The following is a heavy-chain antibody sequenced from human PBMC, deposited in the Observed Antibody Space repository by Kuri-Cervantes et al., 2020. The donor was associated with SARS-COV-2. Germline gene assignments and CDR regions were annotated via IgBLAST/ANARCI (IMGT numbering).Heavy chain of an antibody. CDR2: ISGSGGST. J-gene: IGHJ6*02. V-gene: IGHV3-23*01. CDR1: GFTFSSYA. CDR3: ANPTGHYYYGMDV. Sequence: LSLTCAASGFTFSSYAMSWVRQAPGKGLEWVSAISGSGGSTYYADSGKGRFTISRDNSKNTLYLQMNSLRAEDTAVYYCANPTGHYYYGMDVWGQGTTVTVSS.